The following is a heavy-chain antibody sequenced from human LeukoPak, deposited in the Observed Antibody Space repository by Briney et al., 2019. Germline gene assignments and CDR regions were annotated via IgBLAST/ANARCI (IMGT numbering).Heavy chain of an antibody. J-gene: IGHJ5*02. Sequence: GGSLRLSCAASGFTFSSYAMHWVRQAPGKGLEWVAVISYDGSNKYYADSVKGRFTISRDNSKNTLYLQMNSPRAEDTAVYYCARDFYSVTDSSDPRGYWFDPWGQGTLVTVSS. CDR1: GFTFSSYA. CDR2: ISYDGSNK. D-gene: IGHD6-19*01. CDR3: ARDFYSVTDSSDPRGYWFDP. V-gene: IGHV3-30-3*01.